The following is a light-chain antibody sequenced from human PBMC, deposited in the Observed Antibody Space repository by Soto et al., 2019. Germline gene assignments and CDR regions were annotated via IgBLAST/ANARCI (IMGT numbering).Light chain of an antibody. J-gene: IGKJ1*01. CDR2: DAS. Sequence: DIQMTQSPSTLSASVGDRLTITCRASQSVSWWLAWYQQKPGKASKLLIYDASTLESGVPLRFSGSGSGTEFTLTISSLQPDDVATYYCQQYNNFRWTFGQGTKVEIK. CDR1: QSVSWW. CDR3: QQYNNFRWT. V-gene: IGKV1-5*01.